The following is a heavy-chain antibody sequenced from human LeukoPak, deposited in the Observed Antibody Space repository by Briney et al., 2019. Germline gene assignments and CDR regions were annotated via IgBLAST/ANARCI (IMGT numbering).Heavy chain of an antibody. CDR2: MNPNSGNT. Sequence: ASVTVSCKASGYTFTSYDINWVRQATGQGLEWMGWMNPNSGNTGYAQKFQGRGTITRNNSISTAYMELSSLRSEDKAVYYCARIPRSSCYHYYYYYWMDVWGQGTTVTVSS. CDR1: GYTFTSYD. D-gene: IGHD6-13*01. V-gene: IGHV1-8*01. CDR3: ARIPRSSCYHYYYYYWMDV. J-gene: IGHJ6*02.